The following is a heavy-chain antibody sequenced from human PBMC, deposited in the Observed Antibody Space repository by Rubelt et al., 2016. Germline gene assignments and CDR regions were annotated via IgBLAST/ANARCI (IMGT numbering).Heavy chain of an antibody. J-gene: IGHJ4*02. D-gene: IGHD2-15*01. CDR3: ASLGVSTTPGRY. V-gene: IGHV3-53*01. CDR1: GFTVSSNY. CDR2: SGNDRIT. Sequence: EVQLVESGGGLIQPGGSLSLSCAASGFTVSSNYMSWVRQAPANGLEWVSSISGNDRITYYADAVSGQFTISRDNSKNTLYLQRNSLRVEDTARYDCASLGVSTTPGRYWGQGTLVTVSS.